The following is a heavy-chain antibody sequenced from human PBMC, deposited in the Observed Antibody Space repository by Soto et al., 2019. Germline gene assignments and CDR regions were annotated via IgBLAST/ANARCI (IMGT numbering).Heavy chain of an antibody. Sequence: EVQLVESGGGLVQPGGSLRLSCAASGFTFSGSWMHWVRQAPGKGLVWVSRINGDGSGTSYASFVKGRFTISRGDAKNTLFLQMNGVRAEDTAVYYCARGIFGSGTANGYWGQGTLVTVSS. D-gene: IGHD3-10*01. CDR2: INGDGSGT. CDR1: GFTFSGSW. CDR3: ARGIFGSGTANGY. J-gene: IGHJ4*02. V-gene: IGHV3-74*01.